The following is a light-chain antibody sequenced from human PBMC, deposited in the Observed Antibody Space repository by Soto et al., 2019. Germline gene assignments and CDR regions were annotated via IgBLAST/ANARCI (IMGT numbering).Light chain of an antibody. Sequence: DIQMTQSPSTLSASVGDRVTITCRASRSISSWLAWYQQKPGKAPKLLIYDASSLESGVPSRFSGSGSGTEFTLTISSLQPDDFATYYCQQRSNWPPWTFGQGTKVDIK. CDR2: DAS. V-gene: IGKV1-5*01. J-gene: IGKJ1*01. CDR3: QQRSNWPPWT. CDR1: RSISSW.